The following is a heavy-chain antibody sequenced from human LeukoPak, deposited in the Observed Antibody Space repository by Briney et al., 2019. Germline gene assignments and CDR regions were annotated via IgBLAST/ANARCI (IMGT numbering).Heavy chain of an antibody. CDR2: IIPILGIA. CDR3: AWGNWNYGDYYGMDV. Sequence: ASVKVSCKASGGTFSSYAISWVRQAPGQGLEWMGRIIPILGIANYAQKFQGRVTTTADKSTSTAYMDLSSLRSEDTAVYYCAWGNWNYGDYYGMDVWGQGTTVTVSS. V-gene: IGHV1-69*04. CDR1: GGTFSSYA. J-gene: IGHJ6*02. D-gene: IGHD1-7*01.